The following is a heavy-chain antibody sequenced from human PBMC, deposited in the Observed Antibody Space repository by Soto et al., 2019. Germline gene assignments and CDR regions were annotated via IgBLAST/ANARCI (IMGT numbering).Heavy chain of an antibody. CDR1: GGSISSYY. V-gene: IGHV4-59*01. D-gene: IGHD6-19*01. Sequence: SETLSLTCTVSGGSISSYYWSWIRQPPGKGLEWIGYIYYSGSTNYNPSLKSRVTISVDTSKNQFSLKLGSVTAADTAVYYCARRKVSSSGWYSSFDYWGQGTLVTVSS. CDR3: ARRKVSSSGWYSSFDY. J-gene: IGHJ4*02. CDR2: IYYSGST.